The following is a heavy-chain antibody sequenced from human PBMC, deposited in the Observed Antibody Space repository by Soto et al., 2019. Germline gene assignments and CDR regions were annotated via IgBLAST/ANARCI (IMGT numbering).Heavy chain of an antibody. Sequence: QLQLQESGPGLVKPSETLSLTCTVSGGSISSSSYYCGWIRQPPGKGLEWIGSIYYSGSTYNPSHMSRVNISVDPSKNQFSLKVSSVTAADTAVYYCARQYGGDAFDIWGQGTMVTVSS. V-gene: IGHV4-39*01. CDR1: GGSISSSSYY. CDR2: IYYSGST. J-gene: IGHJ3*02. D-gene: IGHD3-10*01. CDR3: ARQYGGDAFDI.